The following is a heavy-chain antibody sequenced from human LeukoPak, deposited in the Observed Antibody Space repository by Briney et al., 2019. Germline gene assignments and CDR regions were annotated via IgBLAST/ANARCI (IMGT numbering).Heavy chain of an antibody. CDR1: GGSISIYS. V-gene: IGHV4-4*07. CDR3: ARGGRYSSSWSY. D-gene: IGHD6-13*01. J-gene: IGHJ4*02. CDR2: IFASGST. Sequence: SETLSLTCTVSGGSISIYSWSWIRQPAGKGLEWIGRIFASGSTKYNPSLKSRVTMSVDTSKNQFSLKLTSVTAADTAVYYCARGGRYSSSWSYWGQGTLVTVSS.